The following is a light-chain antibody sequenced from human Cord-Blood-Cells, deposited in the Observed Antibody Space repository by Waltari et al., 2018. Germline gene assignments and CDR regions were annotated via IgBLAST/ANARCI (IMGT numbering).Light chain of an antibody. J-gene: IGLJ1*01. CDR1: SSDVGSYNL. Sequence: QSALTQPASVSGSPGQSITIPRTGTSSDVGSYNLDSWYQQHPGKAPKLMIYEGSKRPSGVSILFSGSKSGKPASLTISGLQAEDEADYYCCSYAGSSTYVFGTGTKVTVL. V-gene: IGLV2-23*01. CDR2: EGS. CDR3: CSYAGSSTYV.